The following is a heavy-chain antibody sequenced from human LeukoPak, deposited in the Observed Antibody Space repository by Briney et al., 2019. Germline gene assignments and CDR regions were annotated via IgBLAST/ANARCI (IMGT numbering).Heavy chain of an antibody. J-gene: IGHJ5*02. CDR2: IIPIFGTA. CDR3: ARARAYYCSSTSCYRWFDP. Sequence: SVKVSCKASGYTFTGYYMHWVRQAPGQGLEWMGGIIPIFGTANYAQKFQGRVTITADESTSTAYMELSSLRSEDTAVYYCARARAYYCSSTSCYRWFDPWGQGTLVTVSS. D-gene: IGHD2-2*01. CDR1: GYTFTGYY. V-gene: IGHV1-69*13.